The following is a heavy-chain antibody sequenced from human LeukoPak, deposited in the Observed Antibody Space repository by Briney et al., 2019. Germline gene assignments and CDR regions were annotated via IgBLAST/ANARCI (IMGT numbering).Heavy chain of an antibody. CDR2: IYYSGST. CDR1: GGSISSYY. Sequence: SETLSLTCTVSGGSISSYYWSWIRQPPGKGLEWIGYIYYSGSTNYNPSLKSRVTISVDTSKNQFSLKLSSVTAADTAVYYCARGRNSLLWFGELSDWFDPWGQGTLVTVSS. V-gene: IGHV4-59*08. J-gene: IGHJ5*02. CDR3: ARGRNSLLWFGELSDWFDP. D-gene: IGHD3-10*01.